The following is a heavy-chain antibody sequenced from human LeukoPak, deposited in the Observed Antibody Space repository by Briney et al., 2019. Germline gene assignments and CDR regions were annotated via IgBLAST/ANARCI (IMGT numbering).Heavy chain of an antibody. CDR2: ISSSGSTI. CDR3: ARNRIAAAGSYYFDY. J-gene: IGHJ4*02. Sequence: GGSLRLSCAASGFTFSSYAMSWVRQAPGKGLEWVSYISSSGSTIYYADSVKGRFTISRDNAKNSLYLQMNSLRAEDTAVYYCARNRIAAAGSYYFDYWGQGTLVTVSS. D-gene: IGHD6-13*01. CDR1: GFTFSSYA. V-gene: IGHV3-48*04.